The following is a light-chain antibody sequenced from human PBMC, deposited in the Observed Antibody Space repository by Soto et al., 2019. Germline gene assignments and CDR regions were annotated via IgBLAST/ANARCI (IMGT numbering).Light chain of an antibody. Sequence: DIVMTQSPDSLAVSLGERATINCKSSQNVLYSSNNNNYLAWFQHKPGQPPKLLIYWASTRESGVPDRFSGTGSGTDFTLTISSLQAEDVAXXYXXXYYSTPYTFGQGTKLEIK. V-gene: IGKV4-1*01. J-gene: IGKJ2*01. CDR2: WAS. CDR1: QNVLYSSNNNNY. CDR3: XXYYSTPYT.